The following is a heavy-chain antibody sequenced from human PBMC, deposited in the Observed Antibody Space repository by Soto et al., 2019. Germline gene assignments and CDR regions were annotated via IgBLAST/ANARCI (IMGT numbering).Heavy chain of an antibody. CDR2: VSFDGTNK. Sequence: QGQLVESGGGVVQAGRSLRLSCAASGFVFADYGVHWVRQAPGKGLEWVAVVSFDGTNKFYADSVKGRFTISRDNSNNTLYLQMNSLRTEDTAVYYCAKDTLYPVVSYFYYGLDVWGQGTTVTVSS. CDR1: GFVFADYG. CDR3: AKDTLYPVVSYFYYGLDV. V-gene: IGHV3-30*18. J-gene: IGHJ6*02. D-gene: IGHD2-8*01.